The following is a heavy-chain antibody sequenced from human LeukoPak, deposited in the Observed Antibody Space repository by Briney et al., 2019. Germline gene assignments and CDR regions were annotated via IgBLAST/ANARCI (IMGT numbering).Heavy chain of an antibody. Sequence: PSETLSLTCTVSGGSITFGSYYWTSFRQPAGKGLEWIGRIYTSGRTFYNPSLKSRVTISMDTSMNQFSLRLNSVTAADTAVYYCARARVIPASFDDWGQGALVTVSS. CDR2: IYTSGRT. CDR1: GGSITFGSYY. CDR3: ARARVIPASFDD. V-gene: IGHV4-61*02. D-gene: IGHD3-16*02. J-gene: IGHJ4*02.